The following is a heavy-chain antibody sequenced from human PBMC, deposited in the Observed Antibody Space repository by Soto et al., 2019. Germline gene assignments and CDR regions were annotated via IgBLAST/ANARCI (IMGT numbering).Heavy chain of an antibody. V-gene: IGHV3-23*01. CDR1: GVTVSISA. J-gene: IGHJ2*01. CDR3: AKPPYYYDSSGYYYDWYFDL. CDR2: ISGSGGST. D-gene: IGHD3-22*01. Sequence: RIACAASGVTVSISAMSWVRQDPGKGLEWVSAISGSGGSTYYADSVKGRFTISRDNSKNTLYLQMNSLRAEDTAVYYCAKPPYYYDSSGYYYDWYFDLWGRGTLVTVSS.